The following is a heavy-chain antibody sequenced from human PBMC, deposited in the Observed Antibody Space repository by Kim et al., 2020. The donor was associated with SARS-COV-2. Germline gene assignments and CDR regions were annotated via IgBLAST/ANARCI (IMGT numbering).Heavy chain of an antibody. D-gene: IGHD2-15*01. V-gene: IGHV3-23*01. CDR3: AKYIVVVVAATSSSNWFDP. J-gene: IGHJ5*02. Sequence: GRFTISRDNSKNTLYLQMNSLRAEDTAVYYCAKYIVVVVAATSSSNWFDPWGQGTLVTVSS.